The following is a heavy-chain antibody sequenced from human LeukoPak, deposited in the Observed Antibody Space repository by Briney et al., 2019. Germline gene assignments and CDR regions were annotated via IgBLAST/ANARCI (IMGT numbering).Heavy chain of an antibody. CDR2: INHSGST. J-gene: IGHJ6*03. V-gene: IGHV4-34*01. D-gene: IGHD1-14*01. Sequence: SETLSLTCAVYGGSFSGYYWSWIRQPPGKGLEWIGEINHSGSTNYNPSLKSRVTISVDTSKNQFSLKLSSVTAADTAVYYCARQTIAYYYYYMDGWGKGTTVTISS. CDR1: GGSFSGYY. CDR3: ARQTIAYYYYYMDG.